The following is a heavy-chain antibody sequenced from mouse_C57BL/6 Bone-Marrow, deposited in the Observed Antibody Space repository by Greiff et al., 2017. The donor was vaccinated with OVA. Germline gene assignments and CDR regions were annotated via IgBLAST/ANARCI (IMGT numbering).Heavy chain of an antibody. CDR1: GFTFSDYY. V-gene: IGHV5-12*01. CDR3: ARPYGSSDGGDWYFDV. J-gene: IGHJ1*03. Sequence: EVNLVESGGGLVQPGGSLKLSCAASGFTFSDYYMYWVRQTPEKRLEWVAYISNGGGSTYYPDTVKGRFTISRENAKNTLYLQMSRLKSEDTAMYYGARPYGSSDGGDWYFDVWGTGTTVTVSS. D-gene: IGHD1-1*01. CDR2: ISNGGGST.